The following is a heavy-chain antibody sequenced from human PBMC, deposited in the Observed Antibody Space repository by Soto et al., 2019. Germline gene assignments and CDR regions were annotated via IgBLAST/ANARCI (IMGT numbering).Heavy chain of an antibody. J-gene: IGHJ3*02. Sequence: SLRLSCAASGFTFSNAWMSWVRQAPGKGLEWVGRIKSKTDGGTTDYAAPVKGRFTISRDDSKNTLYLQMNSLKTEDTAVYYCTTDPSSLRYFDWLITSNDAFDIWGQGTMVTVSS. CDR2: IKSKTDGGTT. CDR3: TTDPSSLRYFDWLITSNDAFDI. V-gene: IGHV3-15*01. D-gene: IGHD3-9*01. CDR1: GFTFSNAW.